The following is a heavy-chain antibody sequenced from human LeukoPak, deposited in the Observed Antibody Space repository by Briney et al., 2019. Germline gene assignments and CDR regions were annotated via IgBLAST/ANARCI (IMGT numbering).Heavy chain of an antibody. CDR3: ARPAPPGGIVYGFHI. CDR1: GFTFSRYW. J-gene: IGHJ3*02. D-gene: IGHD3-16*02. Sequence: GGSLRLSCAASGFTFSRYWMSWVRQAPGKGLEWVANIKQDGSEKYYVDSVKGRFTISRDNAQNSLYLQMNSLRAEDTAVYYCARPAPPGGIVYGFHIWGQGTMVTVSS. V-gene: IGHV3-7*02. CDR2: IKQDGSEK.